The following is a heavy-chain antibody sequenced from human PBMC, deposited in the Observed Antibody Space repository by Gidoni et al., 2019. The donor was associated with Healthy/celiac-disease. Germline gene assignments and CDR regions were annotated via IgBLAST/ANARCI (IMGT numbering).Heavy chain of an antibody. CDR1: GGSISSSSHY. J-gene: IGHJ4*02. CDR3: ARHESSAGWPYYFDF. Sequence: QLQLQESGPGLVKPSETLSLTCTVSGGSISSSSHYWGWLRQPPGKGLEWIGNIYSDGSTYYNPSLKSRVAISVDTSRNQFSLKLTSVTAADTAVCYCARHESSAGWPYYFDFWGQGTLVTVSS. D-gene: IGHD6-13*01. CDR2: IYSDGST. V-gene: IGHV4-39*01.